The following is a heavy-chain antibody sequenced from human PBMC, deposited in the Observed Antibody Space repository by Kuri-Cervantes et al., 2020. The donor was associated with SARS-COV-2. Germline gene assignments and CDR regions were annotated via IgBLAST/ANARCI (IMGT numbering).Heavy chain of an antibody. CDR2: LNPDTGNT. V-gene: IGHV1-8*02. CDR3: ARDSGDWNPDGLDI. Sequence: ASVKVSCKASGYTFTSYGISWVRQAAGQGLEWKGWLNPDTGNTGNAKKFQGRVTMTTDTSINTAYMEVSSLSFEDTAIYYCARDSGDWNPDGLDIWGQGTMVTVSS. D-gene: IGHD1-1*01. J-gene: IGHJ3*02. CDR1: GYTFTSYG.